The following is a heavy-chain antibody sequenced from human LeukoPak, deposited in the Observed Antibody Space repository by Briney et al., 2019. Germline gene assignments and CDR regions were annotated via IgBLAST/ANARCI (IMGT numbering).Heavy chain of an antibody. Sequence: SETLSLTCTVSGGSISSYYWSWIRQPPGKGLEWIGYIYYSGSPNYNPSLKSRVTISVDTSKNQFSLKLSSVTAADTAVYYCAKWLDGSGSKFDYWGQGTLVTVSS. CDR2: IYYSGSP. D-gene: IGHD3-10*01. CDR1: GGSISSYY. V-gene: IGHV4-59*01. J-gene: IGHJ4*02. CDR3: AKWLDGSGSKFDY.